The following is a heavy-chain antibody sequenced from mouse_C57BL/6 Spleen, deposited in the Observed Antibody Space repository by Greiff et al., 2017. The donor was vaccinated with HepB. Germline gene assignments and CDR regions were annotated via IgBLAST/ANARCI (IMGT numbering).Heavy chain of an antibody. J-gene: IGHJ3*01. V-gene: IGHV1-15*01. CDR3: TRMRDYGTLAWFAY. D-gene: IGHD1-1*01. Sequence: QVQLKESGAELVRPGASVTLSCKASGYTFTDYEMHWVKQTPVHGLEWIGAIDPETGGTAYNQKFKGKAILTADKSSSTAYMELRSLTSEDSAVYYSTRMRDYGTLAWFAYWGQGTLVTVSA. CDR2: IDPETGGT. CDR1: GYTFTDYE.